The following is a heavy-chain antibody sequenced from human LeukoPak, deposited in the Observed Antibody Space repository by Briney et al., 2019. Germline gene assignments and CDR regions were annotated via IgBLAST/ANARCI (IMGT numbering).Heavy chain of an antibody. CDR3: ARDPGNKQLGPFDC. D-gene: IGHD3-10*01. CDR2: ISFDGSNQ. V-gene: IGHV3-30*01. Sequence: GGSLRLSCAASGFTFTSYPMRWIRQTPGKGREWVAAISFDGSNQYYPDSVQGRFTLSRDNSNNILYLQMNSLRAEDMALYYCARDPGNKQLGPFDCLGQGTLVTVSS. J-gene: IGHJ4*02. CDR1: GFTFTSYP.